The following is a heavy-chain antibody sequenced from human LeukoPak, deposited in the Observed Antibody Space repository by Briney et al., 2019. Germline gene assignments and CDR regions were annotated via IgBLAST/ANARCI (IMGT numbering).Heavy chain of an antibody. V-gene: IGHV3-15*01. CDR1: GFTFSSYG. CDR2: IKSKTDGGTT. CDR3: TSGPNYVWGSYHSY. Sequence: GGSLRLSCAASGFTFSSYGMHWVRQAPGKGLEWVGRIKSKTDGGTTDYAAPVKGRFTISRDDSKNTLNLQMDSLKTEDTAVYYCTSGPNYVWGSYHSYWGHGTLVTVSS. J-gene: IGHJ4*01. D-gene: IGHD3-16*02.